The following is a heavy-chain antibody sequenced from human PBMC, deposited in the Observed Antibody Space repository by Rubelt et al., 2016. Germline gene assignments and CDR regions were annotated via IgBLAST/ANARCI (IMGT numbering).Heavy chain of an antibody. CDR3: ARRAYGARENWYFDL. D-gene: IGHD4-17*01. V-gene: IGHV4-34*01. CDR2: INHSGST. Sequence: QVQLQQWGAGLLKPSETLSLTCAVYGGSFSGYYWSWIRQPPGKGLEWIGEINHSGSTNYNPSLKSRVTISVDASKNQFSLKLGSVTAADTAGYYCARRAYGARENWYFDLWGRGTLVTVSS. CDR1: GGSFSGYY. J-gene: IGHJ2*01.